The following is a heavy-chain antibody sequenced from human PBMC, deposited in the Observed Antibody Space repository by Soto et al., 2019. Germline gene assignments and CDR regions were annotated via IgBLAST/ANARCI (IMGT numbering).Heavy chain of an antibody. V-gene: IGHV3-23*01. CDR2: ISGSGGST. D-gene: IGHD4-17*01. CDR3: ATAAYGYYTGTFRFDY. J-gene: IGHJ4*02. Sequence: EVQLLESGGGLVQPGGSLRLSCAASGFTFSSYAMRWVRQAPGKGLEWVSAISGSGGSTYYADSVKGRFTISRDNPKNTLYRQVNSVRAENTTVYYCATAAYGYYTGTFRFDYWGQGTLVTVSS. CDR1: GFTFSSYA.